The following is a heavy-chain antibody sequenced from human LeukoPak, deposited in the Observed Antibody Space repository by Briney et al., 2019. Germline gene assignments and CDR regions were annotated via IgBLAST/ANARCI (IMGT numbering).Heavy chain of an antibody. CDR1: GFTFSSYA. J-gene: IGHJ4*02. D-gene: IGHD3-22*01. CDR2: ISYDGSNK. CDR3: ASYDSSGYYSGGLDY. Sequence: GGSLRLSCAASGFTFSSYAMHWVRQAPGKGLEWVAVISYDGSNKYYADSVKGRFTISRDNSKNTLYLQMNSLRAEDTAVYYCASYDSSGYYSGGLDYWGQGTLVTVSS. V-gene: IGHV3-30*04.